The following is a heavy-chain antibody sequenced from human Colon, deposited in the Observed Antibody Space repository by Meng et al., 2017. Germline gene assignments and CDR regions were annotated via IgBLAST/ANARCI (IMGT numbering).Heavy chain of an antibody. CDR1: EFTFTSYT. J-gene: IGHJ4*02. CDR2: ISASGGDT. CDR3: AKAMNRGPIRTIDN. D-gene: IGHD1-1*01. Sequence: GESLKISCAASEFTFTSYTMTWVRQAPGKGLEWVSAISASGGDTVYADSVKGRFTISRDNSKNTLYLEMNSLRAEDTAMYYCAKAMNRGPIRTIDNWGQGTQVAFAS. V-gene: IGHV3-23*01.